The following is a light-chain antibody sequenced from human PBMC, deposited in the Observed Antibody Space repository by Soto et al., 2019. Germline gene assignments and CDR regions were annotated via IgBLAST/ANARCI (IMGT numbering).Light chain of an antibody. CDR1: QSISNS. Sequence: DIQMTQSTSSLSAFVGDRVPITCRASQSISNSLNWYPQKPGKAPRLLISTISSLQSGVPSRFTGSGSGTDFTLTISSLQPEDFATYYCHQTHSTPLTFGGGTQGE. CDR2: TIS. V-gene: IGKV1-39*01. J-gene: IGKJ4*01. CDR3: HQTHSTPLT.